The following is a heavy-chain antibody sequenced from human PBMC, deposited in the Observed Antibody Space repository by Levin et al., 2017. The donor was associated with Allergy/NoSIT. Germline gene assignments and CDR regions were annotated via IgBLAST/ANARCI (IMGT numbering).Heavy chain of an antibody. J-gene: IGHJ4*02. CDR1: GFTFNNFA. CDR3: AKGRAEGVTTALLRYLDY. CDR2: ISSSGDYT. Sequence: PGESLKISCAASGFTFNNFAMTWVRQSPGKGLQWVSSISSSGDYTYYADSVKGRLTISRDFSKNTLYLQFNSLRVEDTAVYYCAKGRAEGVTTALLRYLDYWGQGTLVTVSS. D-gene: IGHD2-15*01. V-gene: IGHV3-23*01.